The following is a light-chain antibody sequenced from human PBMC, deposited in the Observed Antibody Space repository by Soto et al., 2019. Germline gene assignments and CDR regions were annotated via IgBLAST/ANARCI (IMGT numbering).Light chain of an antibody. CDR3: QKYNGAPRA. Sequence: DIQMTQSPSSLSASVGDRVTINCRASQGISNDLAWYQQKPGKVPKLLIYAASPLQSGVPSRCSGSGSGTDFTLTISSLQPEDVATDYLQKYNGAPRAFGQGPKVELK. CDR1: QGISND. J-gene: IGKJ1*01. V-gene: IGKV1-27*01. CDR2: AAS.